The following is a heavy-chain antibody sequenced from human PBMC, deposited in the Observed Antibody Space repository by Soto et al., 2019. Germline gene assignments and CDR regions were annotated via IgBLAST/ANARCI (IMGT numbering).Heavy chain of an antibody. D-gene: IGHD2-2*01. V-gene: IGHV1-3*01. CDR2: INAGNGNT. J-gene: IGHJ6*03. CDR1: GYSFTNYA. Sequence: ASVKVSCKASGYSFTNYAVHWVRKAPGQRLEWMGWINAGNGNTRYSQKFQGRVTITRDTPARTVYMELSSLRSEDTAVYYCARGHLAVVPVASWFYYMDVWGKGTTVTVSS. CDR3: ARGHLAVVPVASWFYYMDV.